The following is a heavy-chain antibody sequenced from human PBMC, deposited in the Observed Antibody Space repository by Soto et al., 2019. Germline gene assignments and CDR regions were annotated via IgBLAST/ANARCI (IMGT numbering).Heavy chain of an antibody. D-gene: IGHD2-21*01. CDR2: INPNNGAT. J-gene: IGHJ6*02. Sequence: QEQLLQSGAEVKEPGASLKVSCKASGDTFTTNYLHWVRQAPGQGLEWMGRINPNNGATLYAQEFQGRLILTTDTSTSTVYMDLNSVKSEDSAVYYCASRVLCDMDVWGQGTTVTVSS. CDR1: GDTFTTNY. CDR3: ASRVLCDMDV. V-gene: IGHV1-46*01.